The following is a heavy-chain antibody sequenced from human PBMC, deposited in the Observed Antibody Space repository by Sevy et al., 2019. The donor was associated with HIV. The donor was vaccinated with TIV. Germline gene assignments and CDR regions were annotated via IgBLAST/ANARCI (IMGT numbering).Heavy chain of an antibody. V-gene: IGHV1-24*01. D-gene: IGHD3-22*01. CDR3: ATTREYYEDSSGYLDF. J-gene: IGHJ4*02. CDR1: GYTLSELS. CDR2: FDPEDGET. Sequence: ASVKVSCKVSGYTLSELSIHWVRQAPGKGLEWMGRFDPEDGETIYAQKFQGRVTLTEDTSTDTAYMELRSLKTEDTAVYDCATTREYYEDSSGYLDFWGQGTLVTVSS.